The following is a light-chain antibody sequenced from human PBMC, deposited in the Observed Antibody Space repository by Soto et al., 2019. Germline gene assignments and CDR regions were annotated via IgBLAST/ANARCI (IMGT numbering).Light chain of an antibody. CDR3: SSTSSSITPVV. CDR2: DVT. CDR1: SSDVGGYDY. Sequence: QSALTQPASVSGSPGQSITISCSGTSSDVGGYDYVSWYQQCPGKAPKVIIYDVTKRPSGVSNRFTGSKSGNTASLTISGLQAEDEADYHCSSTSSSITPVVFGGGTKVTVL. V-gene: IGLV2-14*01. J-gene: IGLJ2*01.